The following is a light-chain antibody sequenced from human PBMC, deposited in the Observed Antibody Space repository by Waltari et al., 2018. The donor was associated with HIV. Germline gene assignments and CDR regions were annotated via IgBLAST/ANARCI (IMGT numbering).Light chain of an antibody. J-gene: IGKJ2*01. CDR2: GAS. CDR3: QQYNNWPYT. Sequence: RVMTQSPTTRSVSPGERATLSSRASQTFASDLAWYQQRPGQPPSLLSSGASTRATGIPARFSGSGSGTEFTLTINSLQSEDLAVDYCQQYNNWPYTFGQGTRLDIK. CDR1: QTFASD. V-gene: IGKV3-15*01.